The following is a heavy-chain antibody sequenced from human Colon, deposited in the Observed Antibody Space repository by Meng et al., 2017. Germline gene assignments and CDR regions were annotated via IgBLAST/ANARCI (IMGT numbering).Heavy chain of an antibody. CDR1: GGSISRSGW. D-gene: IGHD3-22*01. CDR3: ASSDYYRSDY. Sequence: QVQVQEEGPGLVKPSGTLSLPCASPGGSISRSGWWSWVRQPPGKGLEWSGETSHSGSTNYSPSLKSRVTISLDKSKNQLSLKLNSVTAADTAVYYCASSDYYRSDYWGQGTLVTVSS. J-gene: IGHJ4*02. V-gene: IGHV4-4*02. CDR2: TSHSGST.